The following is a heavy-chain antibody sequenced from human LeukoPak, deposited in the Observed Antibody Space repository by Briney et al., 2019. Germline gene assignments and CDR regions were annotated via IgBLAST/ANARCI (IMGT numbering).Heavy chain of an antibody. J-gene: IGHJ4*02. D-gene: IGHD2-2*02. V-gene: IGHV1-2*02. CDR3: ARGYCSSTSCYSIAAAGTLDY. CDR1: GYTFTGYY. Sequence: ASVKVSCKASGYTFTGYYTHWVRQAPGQGLEWMGWINPNSGGTNYAQKFQGRVTMTRDTSISTAYMELSRLRSDDTAVYYCARGYCSSTSCYSIAAAGTLDYWGQGTLVTVSS. CDR2: INPNSGGT.